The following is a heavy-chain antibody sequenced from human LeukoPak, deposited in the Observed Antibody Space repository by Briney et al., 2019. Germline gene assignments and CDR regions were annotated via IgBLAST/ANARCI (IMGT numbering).Heavy chain of an antibody. CDR3: AKAQGGSWIQLSCFDY. D-gene: IGHD5-18*01. Sequence: PGGSLRLSCAASGFTFSSYAMSWVRQAPGKGLEWVSAISGSGGSTYYADSVKGRFTISRNNSKNTLYLQMNSLRAEDTAVYYCAKAQGGSWIQLSCFDYWGQGTLVTVSS. CDR2: ISGSGGST. J-gene: IGHJ4*02. CDR1: GFTFSSYA. V-gene: IGHV3-23*01.